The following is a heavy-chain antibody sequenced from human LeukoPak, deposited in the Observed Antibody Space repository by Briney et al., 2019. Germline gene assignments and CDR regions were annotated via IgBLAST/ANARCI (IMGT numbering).Heavy chain of an antibody. D-gene: IGHD5-24*01. J-gene: IGHJ4*02. Sequence: SVTVSCKASGGTFSSYAISWVRQAPGQGLEWMGGIIPIFGTANYAQKFQGRATITADESTSTAYMELSSLRSEDTAVYYCARDRGDGYTTLPYFDYWGQGTLVTVSS. CDR3: ARDRGDGYTTLPYFDY. V-gene: IGHV1-69*13. CDR2: IIPIFGTA. CDR1: GGTFSSYA.